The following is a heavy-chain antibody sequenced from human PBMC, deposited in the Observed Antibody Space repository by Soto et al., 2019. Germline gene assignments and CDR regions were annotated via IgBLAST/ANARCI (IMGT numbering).Heavy chain of an antibody. CDR3: ATKQWLENNWFDP. Sequence: SETLSLTCAVYGGSFSGYYWRWIRQPPGKGLEWIGEINHSGSTNYNPSLKSRVTISVDTSKNQFSLKLNSVTAADTAVYYCATKQWLENNWFDPWGQGTLVT. D-gene: IGHD6-19*01. CDR2: INHSGST. J-gene: IGHJ5*02. V-gene: IGHV4-34*01. CDR1: GGSFSGYY.